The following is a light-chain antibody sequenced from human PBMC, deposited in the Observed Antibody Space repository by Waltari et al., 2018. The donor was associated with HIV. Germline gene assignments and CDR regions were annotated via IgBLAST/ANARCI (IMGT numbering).Light chain of an antibody. CDR2: GAS. Sequence: ELVLTQSPGTVSLSPGDRATLSCRASQSVTTFLAWFQQKPGQAPRLLIYGASNRATGIPDRFSASGSGTDFILTISRLEPEDFAVYYCQHYGTSPPIYIFGQGTRLQI. J-gene: IGKJ2*01. V-gene: IGKV3-20*01. CDR3: QHYGTSPPIYI. CDR1: QSVTTF.